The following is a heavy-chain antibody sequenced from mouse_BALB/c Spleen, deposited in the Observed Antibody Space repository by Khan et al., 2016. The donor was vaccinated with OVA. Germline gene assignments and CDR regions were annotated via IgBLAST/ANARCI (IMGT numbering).Heavy chain of an antibody. CDR1: GYSITSDYA. Sequence: VQLKQSGPGLVKPSQSLSLTCTVTGYSITSDYAWNWIRQFPGNKLEWMGSISYSGSTGYNPSLKSRISITRAPSNHQFFLQLNSVTTEDTATYYCARRYYYGHWYFDVWGAGTTVTVSS. CDR3: ARRYYYGHWYFDV. D-gene: IGHD1-1*01. J-gene: IGHJ1*01. CDR2: ISYSGST. V-gene: IGHV3-2*02.